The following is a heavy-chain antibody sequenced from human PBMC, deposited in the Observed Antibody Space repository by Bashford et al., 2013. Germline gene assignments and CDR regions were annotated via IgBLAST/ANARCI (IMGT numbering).Heavy chain of an antibody. D-gene: IGHD3-10*01. CDR2: INPNSGGT. CDR1: GYTFTGYY. Sequence: ASVKVSCKASGYTFTGYYMHWVRQAPGQGLEWMGWINPNSGGTNYAQKFQGRVTMTRDTSISTAYMELSRLRSDDTAVYYCARDLGINYGMDVWGQGTTVTVSS. V-gene: IGHV1-2*02. CDR3: ARDLGINYGMDV. J-gene: IGHJ6*02.